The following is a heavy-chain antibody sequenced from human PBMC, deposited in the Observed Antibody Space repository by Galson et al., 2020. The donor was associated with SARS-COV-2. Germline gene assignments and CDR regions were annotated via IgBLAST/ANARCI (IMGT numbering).Heavy chain of an antibody. J-gene: IGHJ4*02. Sequence: GGSLTLSCAVSGFTFSNYSMNWVRQAPGKGLEWVSYISRTSNTIYYADSVKGRFTISRDNAKNSLYLQMNSLRAEDTAVYYCASYCSSSSCYKGANDYWGQGTLVTGSS. D-gene: IGHD2-2*01. V-gene: IGHV3-48*01. CDR2: ISRTSNTI. CDR3: ASYCSSSSCYKGANDY. CDR1: GFTFSNYS.